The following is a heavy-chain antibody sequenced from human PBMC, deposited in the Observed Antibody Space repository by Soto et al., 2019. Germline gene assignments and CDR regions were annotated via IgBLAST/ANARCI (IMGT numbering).Heavy chain of an antibody. J-gene: IGHJ5*02. CDR1: GYSFTSYW. CDR3: ACHVFSSSSDQNWFDP. Sequence: EVQLVQSGAEVKKPGESLKISCKGSGYSFTSYWIGWVRQMPGKGLEWMGIIYPGDSDTRYSPSFQGQVTISADKSISTASLQWSSMKASDTAIYYCACHVFSSSSDQNWFDPWGQGTLVTVSS. CDR2: IYPGDSDT. D-gene: IGHD6-6*01. V-gene: IGHV5-51*01.